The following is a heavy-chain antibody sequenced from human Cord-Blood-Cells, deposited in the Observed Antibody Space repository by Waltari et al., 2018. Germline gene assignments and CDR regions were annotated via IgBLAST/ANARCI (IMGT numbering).Heavy chain of an antibody. J-gene: IGHJ2*01. CDR1: GYTFTGYY. CDR2: INPDRGRT. D-gene: IGHD3-3*01. CDR3: ARVALPRGNFHGYCDL. Sequence: QVQLVQSGAEVKKPGASVKVSCKASGYTFTGYYMHWVRQAPGQGLEWMGWINPDRGRTNYAQKLQGRVTSTRDTSISTAYMELSRLRSDDTAVYYGARVALPRGNFHGYCDLWGRGTLVTVSS. V-gene: IGHV1-2*01.